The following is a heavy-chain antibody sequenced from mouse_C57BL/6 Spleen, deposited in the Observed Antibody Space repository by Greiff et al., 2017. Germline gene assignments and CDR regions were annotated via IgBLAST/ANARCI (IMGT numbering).Heavy chain of an antibody. CDR2: SRNKANDYTT. V-gene: IGHV7-1*01. CDR1: GFTFSDFY. D-gene: IGHD2-4*01. Sequence: EVQLVESGGGLVQSGRSLRLSCATSGFTFSDFYMEWVRQAPGKGLEWIAASRNKANDYTTEYSASVKGRFIVSRDTSQSILYLQMNALRAEDTAIYYCARVDDYDYAMDYWGQGTSVTVSS. J-gene: IGHJ4*01. CDR3: ARVDDYDYAMDY.